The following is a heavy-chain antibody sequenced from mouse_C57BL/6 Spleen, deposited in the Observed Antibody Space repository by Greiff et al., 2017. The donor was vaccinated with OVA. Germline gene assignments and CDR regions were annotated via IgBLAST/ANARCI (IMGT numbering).Heavy chain of an antibody. Sequence: EVHLQQSGPELVKPGASVKISCKASGYTFTDYYMNWVKQSHGKSLEWIGDINPNNGGTSYNQKFKGKATLTVDKSSSTAYMELRSLTSEDSAVYYCARPFDNYDYYAMDYWGQGTSVTVSS. CDR2: INPNNGGT. CDR3: ARPFDNYDYYAMDY. V-gene: IGHV1-26*01. CDR1: GYTFTDYY. J-gene: IGHJ4*01. D-gene: IGHD1-3*01.